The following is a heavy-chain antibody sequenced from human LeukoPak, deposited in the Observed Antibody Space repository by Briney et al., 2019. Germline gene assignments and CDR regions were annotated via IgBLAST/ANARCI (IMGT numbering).Heavy chain of an antibody. D-gene: IGHD3-10*01. CDR3: ARLSQTPDYYTLGGYYYLGY. CDR2: MNPNTGRT. CDR1: RYTFTSYD. J-gene: IGHJ4*02. V-gene: IGHV1-8*01. Sequence: ASVKVSCKASRYTFTSYDINWVREAAGHGLEWMGWMNPNTGRTGYAQKFQGRITMTRDTSLNTAYMELTNLRSEDTAIYYCARLSQTPDYYTLGGYYYLGYWGQGTPVTVSS.